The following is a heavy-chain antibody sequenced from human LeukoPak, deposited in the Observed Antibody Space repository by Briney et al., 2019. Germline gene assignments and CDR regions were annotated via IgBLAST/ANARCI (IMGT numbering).Heavy chain of an antibody. D-gene: IGHD2-2*01. CDR3: VRERYCSGTSCFELGY. CDR1: GFTFSSYQ. CDR2: ISSSATNI. Sequence: GGSLRLSCAASGFTFSSYQMNWVRQAPGKGLEWVSYISSSATNIYYADSVKGRFTISRDNAKNSLYLQMNSLRAEDTAVYYCVRERYCSGTSCFELGYWGQGTLVTVSS. V-gene: IGHV3-48*03. J-gene: IGHJ4*02.